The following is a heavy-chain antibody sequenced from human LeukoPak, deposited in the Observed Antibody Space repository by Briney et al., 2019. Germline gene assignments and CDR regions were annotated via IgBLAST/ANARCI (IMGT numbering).Heavy chain of an antibody. Sequence: PSETLSLTCIVSGGSISSSSYYWGWIRQPPGKGLEWIGSIYYSGSTYYNPSLKSRVTISVDTSKNQFSLKLSSVTAADTAVYYCARVGGQQPVRIDYWGQGTLVTVSS. D-gene: IGHD6-13*01. CDR1: GGSISSSSYY. J-gene: IGHJ4*02. CDR2: IYYSGST. CDR3: ARVGGQQPVRIDY. V-gene: IGHV4-39*07.